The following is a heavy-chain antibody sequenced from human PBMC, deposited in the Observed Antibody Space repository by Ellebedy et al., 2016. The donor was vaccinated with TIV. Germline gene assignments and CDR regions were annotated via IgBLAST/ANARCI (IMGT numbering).Heavy chain of an antibody. CDR2: LNPNDGYT. Sequence: AASVKVSCKVSGYSLTELSMHWVRQAPGQRLEWMGILNPNDGYTSYAQKLQGRVTMTRDTSTSTVYMELSGLRSEDTAVYYCARGYLYVSGSYPYFFDSWGQGTQVIVSS. CDR3: ARGYLYVSGSYPYFFDS. CDR1: GYSLTELS. J-gene: IGHJ4*02. D-gene: IGHD3-10*01. V-gene: IGHV1-46*04.